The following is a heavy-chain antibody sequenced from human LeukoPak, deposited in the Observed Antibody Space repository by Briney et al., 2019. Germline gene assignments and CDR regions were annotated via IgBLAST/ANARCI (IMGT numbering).Heavy chain of an antibody. CDR2: IIPIFGTA. Sequence: SVRVSCKASGGTFSSYAISWVRQAPGQGLEWMGGIIPIFGTANYAQKFQGRVTLTRDMSTSTDYLELSSLRSEDTAVYYCARDNSVRDAAWWFNPWGQGTLVTVSS. CDR1: GGTFSSYA. J-gene: IGHJ5*02. CDR3: ARDNSVRDAAWWFNP. V-gene: IGHV1-69*05. D-gene: IGHD5-24*01.